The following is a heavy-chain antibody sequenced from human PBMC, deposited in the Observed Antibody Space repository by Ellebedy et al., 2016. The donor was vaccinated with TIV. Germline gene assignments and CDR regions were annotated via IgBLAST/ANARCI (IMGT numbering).Heavy chain of an antibody. V-gene: IGHV3-30*18. J-gene: IGHJ6*02. CDR1: GFTLRTYG. D-gene: IGHD1-26*01. CDR3: AEEGGQSRGASGMDV. CDR2: ISDDGTEK. Sequence: PGGSLRLSCAASGFTLRTYGTHWVRQAPGKGPEGVAFISDDGTEKYYADSVKGRFTISRDISKNTFYLQMNSLRADDTAVYLCAEEGGQSRGASGMDVWGQGTTVSVSS.